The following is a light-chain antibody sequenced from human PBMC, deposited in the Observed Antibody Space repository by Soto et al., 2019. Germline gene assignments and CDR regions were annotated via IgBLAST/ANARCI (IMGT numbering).Light chain of an antibody. CDR3: QQYDASPLT. Sequence: EIVLTHFPGTLSLSPGERATLSCRASQSVSNNYLAWYQQKPGQAPRLVIFGASNRATDIPERFSGSGSGTDFTLSISSLEPDDFALYYCQQYDASPLTFGPGTTVEIK. V-gene: IGKV3-20*01. CDR1: QSVSNNY. J-gene: IGKJ3*01. CDR2: GAS.